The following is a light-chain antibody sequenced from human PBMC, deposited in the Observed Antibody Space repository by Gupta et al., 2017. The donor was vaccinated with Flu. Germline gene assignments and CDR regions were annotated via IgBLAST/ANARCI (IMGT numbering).Light chain of an antibody. CDR2: EVS. Sequence: VTPGKPASISCKSGQSLLHRDGKTYFYWFLQKPGQPPQLLIYEVSNRCSGVPDRFSGRGSGTDFTLKISRVEAEDVGVYYCRQSKQLPRTFGQGTKVEIK. V-gene: IGKV2D-29*01. CDR1: QSLLHRDGKTY. J-gene: IGKJ1*01. CDR3: RQSKQLPRT.